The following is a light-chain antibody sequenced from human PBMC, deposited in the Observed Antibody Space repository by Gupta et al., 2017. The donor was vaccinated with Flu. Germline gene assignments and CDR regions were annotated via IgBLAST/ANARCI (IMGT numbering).Light chain of an antibody. CDR3: ASWDASLSGWV. V-gene: IGLV1-47*01. CDR2: KND. CDR1: SSNVGSKY. Sequence: QSALTQPPSAPGTPGLSVIISCSGSSSNVGSKYVSWYQQLPRMAPKLLIYKNDERPSGVPDRFSGSKSGNSASLAISGLRAEDEADYYCASWDASLSGWVFGGGTKLTVL. J-gene: IGLJ3*02.